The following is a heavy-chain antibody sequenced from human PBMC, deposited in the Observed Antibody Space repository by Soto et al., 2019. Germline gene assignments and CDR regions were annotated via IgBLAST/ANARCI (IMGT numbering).Heavy chain of an antibody. J-gene: IGHJ4*02. V-gene: IGHV1-69*02. CDR3: ARSDGDCNSTSCYFLSVY. CDR1: GGTFSSYT. CDR2: IIPILGIA. Sequence: QVQLVQSGAEVKKPGSSVKVSCKASGGTFSSYTISWVRQAPGQGLEWMGRIIPILGIANYAQKFQGRVTITADKSTSTAYMELSSLRSEDTAVYYCARSDGDCNSTSCYFLSVYWGQGTLVTVSS. D-gene: IGHD2-2*01.